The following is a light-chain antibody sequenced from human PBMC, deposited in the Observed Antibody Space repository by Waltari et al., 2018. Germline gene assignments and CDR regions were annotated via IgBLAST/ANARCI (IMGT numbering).Light chain of an antibody. Sequence: DFVMTQSPDTLTVSLGERATVNCKSSQSVLHSSNNKNYLAWYQQKPRQPPKLLIYWASTRESGVPDRFSGSGSGTDFTLTINNLQAEDVAIYYCQQYFTTPWTFGQGTKVEIK. V-gene: IGKV4-1*01. J-gene: IGKJ1*01. CDR2: WAS. CDR1: QSVLHSSNNKNY. CDR3: QQYFTTPWT.